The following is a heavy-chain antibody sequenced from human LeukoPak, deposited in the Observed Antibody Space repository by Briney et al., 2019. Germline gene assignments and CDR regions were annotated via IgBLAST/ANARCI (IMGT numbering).Heavy chain of an antibody. J-gene: IGHJ4*02. V-gene: IGHV4-39*01. CDR1: GGSISSSSYF. CDR3: AREGYCSGGSCYGY. CDR2: IYYSGSI. Sequence: SETLSLTCTVSGGSISSSSYFGGWIRQPPGEGLEWIGSIYYSGSIYYNPSRKSRVTISVDTSKNQFSLKLSSVTAADTAVYYCAREGYCSGGSCYGYWGQGTLVTVSS. D-gene: IGHD2-15*01.